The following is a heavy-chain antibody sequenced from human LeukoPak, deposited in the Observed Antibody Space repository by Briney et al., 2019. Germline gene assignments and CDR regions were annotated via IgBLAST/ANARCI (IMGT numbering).Heavy chain of an antibody. Sequence: PSETLSLTCTVSGGSISSSSYYWGWIRQPPGKGLEFIGSIYYNEDTYSNPSLKSRLTISVDTSTNQFSLRLNSVTAADTAVYFCARQLAAGNDAFDIWGQGTMVTVSS. CDR3: ARQLAAGNDAFDI. J-gene: IGHJ3*02. CDR2: IYYNEDT. V-gene: IGHV4-39*01. D-gene: IGHD2-15*01. CDR1: GGSISSSSYY.